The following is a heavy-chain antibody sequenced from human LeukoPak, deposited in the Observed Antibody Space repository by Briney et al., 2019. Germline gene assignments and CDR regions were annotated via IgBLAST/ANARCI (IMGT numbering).Heavy chain of an antibody. J-gene: IGHJ3*02. D-gene: IGHD2-15*01. CDR2: ISSSSSYI. CDR1: GFTFSSYS. CDR3: AKAPGDCSGGSCYLQI. Sequence: GGALRLSCAASGFTFSSYSMNWVRQAPGKGLERVSSISSSSSYIYYADSVKGRFTISRDNAKNSLYLQMNSLRAEDTAVYYCAKAPGDCSGGSCYLQIWGQGTMVTVSS. V-gene: IGHV3-21*01.